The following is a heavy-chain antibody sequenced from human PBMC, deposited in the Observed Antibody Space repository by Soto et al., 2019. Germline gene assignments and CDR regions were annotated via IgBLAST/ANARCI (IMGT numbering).Heavy chain of an antibody. J-gene: IGHJ6*02. CDR3: ARAMSTVTTGLYYYGMDV. Sequence: PSATLSLTCAVYGWSFRGYYWSWILQPPGKGLESIGEINHSGSTNYNPPLKSRVTTSVDTSKNQFSLKLSSVTAADTAVYYCARAMSTVTTGLYYYGMDVWGQGTTVT. D-gene: IGHD4-17*01. CDR1: GWSFRGYY. V-gene: IGHV4-34*01. CDR2: INHSGST.